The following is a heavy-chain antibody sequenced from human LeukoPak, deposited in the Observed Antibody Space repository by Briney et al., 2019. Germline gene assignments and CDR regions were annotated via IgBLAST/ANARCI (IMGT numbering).Heavy chain of an antibody. CDR2: ISYSGTT. V-gene: IGHV4-30-4*07. CDR1: GGSVSSGGYS. Sequence: SETLSLTCAVSGGSVSSGGYSWSWIRQPPGKGLEWSGYISYSGTTYYNPSLKSRVSISVDTSKNQFSLKLSSVTAADTAVYYCAREKPGGSTYDSRRRDAFDIWGQGTMVTVSS. J-gene: IGHJ3*02. CDR3: AREKPGGSTYDSRRRDAFDI. D-gene: IGHD3-22*01.